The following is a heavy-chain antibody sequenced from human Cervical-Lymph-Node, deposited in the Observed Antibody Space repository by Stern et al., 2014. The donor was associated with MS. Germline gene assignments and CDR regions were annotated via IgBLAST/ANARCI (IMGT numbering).Heavy chain of an antibody. CDR3: ASSPLYYDSSGYYSYFDY. D-gene: IGHD3-22*01. CDR2: IIPIFGTA. Sequence: QGQLVQSGAEGKKPGSSGKVSCKASGGTFSSYVISWVRQAPGKGLEGMGGIIPIFGTANCAQKFQGRVTITADESTSTAYMELSSLRSEDTAVYYCASSPLYYDSSGYYSYFDYWGQGTLVTVSS. CDR1: GGTFSSYV. V-gene: IGHV1-69*01. J-gene: IGHJ4*02.